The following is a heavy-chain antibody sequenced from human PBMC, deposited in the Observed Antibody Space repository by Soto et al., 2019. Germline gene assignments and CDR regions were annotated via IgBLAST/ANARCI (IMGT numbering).Heavy chain of an antibody. Sequence: TLSLTCTVSGGSVSSGSYYWSWIRQPPGKGLEWIGYIYYSGSTNYNPSLKSRVTISVDTSKNQFSLKLSSVTAADTAVYYCARDIQIAAAGTYYYYGMDVWGQGTTVTVSS. CDR2: IYYSGST. V-gene: IGHV4-61*01. CDR3: ARDIQIAAAGTYYYYGMDV. CDR1: GGSVSSGSYY. J-gene: IGHJ6*02. D-gene: IGHD6-13*01.